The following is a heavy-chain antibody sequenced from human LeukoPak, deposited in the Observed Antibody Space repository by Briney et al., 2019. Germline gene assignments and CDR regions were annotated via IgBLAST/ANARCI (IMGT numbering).Heavy chain of an antibody. CDR3: ARAVTGSWPLYYFDY. J-gene: IGHJ4*02. CDR1: GGSIRSYP. D-gene: IGHD6-13*01. CDR2: ISYSGST. V-gene: IGHV4-59*01. Sequence: SETLSLTCTVSGGSIRSYPWSWIRQPPGKGLEWIGDISYSGSTNYNPSLESRVTISVDTSKNQFSLKLSSVTAADTAVYYCARAVTGSWPLYYFDYWGQGTLITVSS.